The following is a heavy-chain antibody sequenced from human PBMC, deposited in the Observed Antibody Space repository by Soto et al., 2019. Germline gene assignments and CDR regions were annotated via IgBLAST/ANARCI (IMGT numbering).Heavy chain of an antibody. V-gene: IGHV4-59*11. D-gene: IGHD3-22*01. Sequence: QVQLQESGPGLVKPSETLSLTCSVSGGSISSHYWSWIRQPPGKGLECIGYINYSGSTNYNPSLKSRVTISVDTSKNQFSLKLSSATAADTAVYYCARAGGYFELDYWGQGTLVTVSS. J-gene: IGHJ4*02. CDR3: ARAGGYFELDY. CDR2: INYSGST. CDR1: GGSISSHY.